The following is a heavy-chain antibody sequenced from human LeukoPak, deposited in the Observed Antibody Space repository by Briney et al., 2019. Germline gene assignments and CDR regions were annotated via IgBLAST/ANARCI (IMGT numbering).Heavy chain of an antibody. Sequence: RASVKVSCKASGYTFTSYDINWVRQATGQGLEWMGWMNPNSGNTGYALKFQGRVTITRNTSISTAYMELSSLRSEDTAVYYCARSVEGYCSGGSCYSYYYYMDVWGKGTTVTVSS. J-gene: IGHJ6*03. CDR2: MNPNSGNT. V-gene: IGHV1-8*03. D-gene: IGHD2-15*01. CDR1: GYTFTSYD. CDR3: ARSVEGYCSGGSCYSYYYYMDV.